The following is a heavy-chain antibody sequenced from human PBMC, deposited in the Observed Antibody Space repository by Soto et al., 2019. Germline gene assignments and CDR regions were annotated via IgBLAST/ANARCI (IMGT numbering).Heavy chain of an antibody. CDR2: ISWNSGSI. Sequence: EVQLVESGGDLVQPGRSLRLSCAASGFTFDDYAMHWVRQAPGKGLEWVSGISWNSGSIGYADSVKGRFTISRDNAKNSLYLQMNSLRAEDTALYYCAKASSAYFDYWGQGTLVTVSS. J-gene: IGHJ4*02. CDR3: AKASSAYFDY. CDR1: GFTFDDYA. V-gene: IGHV3-9*01.